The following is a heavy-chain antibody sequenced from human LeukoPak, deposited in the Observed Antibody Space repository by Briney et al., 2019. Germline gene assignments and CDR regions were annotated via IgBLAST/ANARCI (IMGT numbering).Heavy chain of an antibody. V-gene: IGHV3-9*01. Sequence: PGGSLRLSCAASGFTFDDYAMHWVRQAPGKGLEWVSGISWNSGSIGYADSVKGRFTISRDNAKNSLYLQMNSLRAEDTALYYCATRQLDYWGQGTLVTVSS. CDR1: GFTFDDYA. J-gene: IGHJ4*02. CDR3: ATRQLDY. CDR2: ISWNSGSI.